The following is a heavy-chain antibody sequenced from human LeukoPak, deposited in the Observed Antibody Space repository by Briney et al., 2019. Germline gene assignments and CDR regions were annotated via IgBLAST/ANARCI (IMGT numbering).Heavy chain of an antibody. V-gene: IGHV3-30*02. D-gene: IGHD2-2*01. CDR1: GFTFSSYG. J-gene: IGHJ4*02. CDR2: IRYDGSNK. Sequence: GGSLRLSCAASGFTFSSYGMHWVRQAPGKGLGWVAFIRYDGSNKYYADSVKGRFTISRDNSKNTLYLQMNSLRAEDTAVYYCARARDCSSTSCYSFDYWGQGTLVTVSS. CDR3: ARARDCSSTSCYSFDY.